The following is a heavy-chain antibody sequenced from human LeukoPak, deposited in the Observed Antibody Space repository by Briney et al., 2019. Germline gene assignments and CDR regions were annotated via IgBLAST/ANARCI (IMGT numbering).Heavy chain of an antibody. D-gene: IGHD1-14*01. CDR2: INPNSGGT. CDR1: GYTFTGYY. V-gene: IGHV1-2*02. CDR3: AREGRTLPAFDY. Sequence: ASLKVSCEASGYTFTGYYMYWVRQAPGQGLEWMAWINPNSGGTYYAQNLQGRVTMTRDTSISTAYMELSSLRSDDTAVYYCAREGRTLPAFDYWGQGTQVTVSS. J-gene: IGHJ4*02.